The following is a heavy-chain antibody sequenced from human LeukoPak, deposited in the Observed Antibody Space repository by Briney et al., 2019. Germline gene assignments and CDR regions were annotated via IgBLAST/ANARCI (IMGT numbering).Heavy chain of an antibody. CDR2: FDPEDGET. CDR1: GYTLTELS. CDR3: ATTSPHPYYDFWSGYYRFDY. V-gene: IGHV1-24*01. Sequence: ASVKVSCKXSGYTLTELSMHWVRQAPGKGLERMGGFDPEDGETIYAQKFQGRVTMTEDTSTDTAYMELSSLRSEDTAVYYCATTSPHPYYDFWSGYYRFDYWGQGTLVTVSS. J-gene: IGHJ4*02. D-gene: IGHD3-3*01.